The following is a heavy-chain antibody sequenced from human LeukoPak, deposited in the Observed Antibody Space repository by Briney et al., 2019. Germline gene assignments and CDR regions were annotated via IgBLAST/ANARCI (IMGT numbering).Heavy chain of an antibody. J-gene: IGHJ4*02. CDR3: AKRGRSLRLGELSPLMYFDY. CDR1: GGSFSGYY. D-gene: IGHD3-16*02. Sequence: SETLSLTCAVYGGSFSGYYWSWIRQPPGKGLEWIGEINHSGSTNYNPSLESRVTISVDTSKNQFSLKLSSVTAADTAVYYCAKRGRSLRLGELSPLMYFDYWGQGTLVTVSS. V-gene: IGHV4-34*01. CDR2: INHSGST.